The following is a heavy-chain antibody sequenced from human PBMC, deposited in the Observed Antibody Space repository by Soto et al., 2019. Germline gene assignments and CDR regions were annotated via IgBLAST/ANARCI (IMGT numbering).Heavy chain of an antibody. J-gene: IGHJ4*02. CDR3: ASGRDRGSSESSFDY. D-gene: IGHD6-6*01. Sequence: QVQLVQSGAEVKKPGASMKVSCKASGYTFTNYYIYWVRQAPGQGLEWMGWIYPTDGGTNYAQKFQGRVTMTRDTSISTAYMDLSRLSSDETAVYYCASGRDRGSSESSFDYWGQGTLVTVSS. CDR2: IYPTDGGT. CDR1: GYTFTNYY. V-gene: IGHV1-2*02.